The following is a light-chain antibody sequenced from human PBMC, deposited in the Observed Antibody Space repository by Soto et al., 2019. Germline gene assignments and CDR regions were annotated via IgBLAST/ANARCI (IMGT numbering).Light chain of an antibody. Sequence: EIVLTQSPGTLSLSPGERATLSCRASQSVSSSYLAWYQQKPGQAPRLLIYGASSRATGIPDRFSGSGSGTDFTLTISRLEPEDFATYYCQHYHSLPITFGRGTRLEFK. J-gene: IGKJ5*01. V-gene: IGKV3-20*01. CDR1: QSVSSSY. CDR2: GAS. CDR3: QHYHSLPIT.